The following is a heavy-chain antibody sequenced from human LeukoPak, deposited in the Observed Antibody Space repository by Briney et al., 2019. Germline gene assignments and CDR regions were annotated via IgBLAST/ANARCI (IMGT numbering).Heavy chain of an antibody. D-gene: IGHD3-22*01. CDR1: GFTFSNYY. CDR2: ISGSGSDI. J-gene: IGHJ4*02. Sequence: PGGSLRLSCAASGFTFSNYYMSWIRQTPGKGLEWLSYISGSGSDIHYADSVKGRFTISRDNAKNSLYLQMNSLRAEDTAMYYCARDIRAVGITLYFDYWGQGILVTVTS. CDR3: ARDIRAVGITLYFDY. V-gene: IGHV3-11*01.